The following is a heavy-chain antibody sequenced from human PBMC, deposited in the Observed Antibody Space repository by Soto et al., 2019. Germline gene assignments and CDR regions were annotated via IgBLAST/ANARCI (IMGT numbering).Heavy chain of an antibody. D-gene: IGHD4-17*01. V-gene: IGHV1-69*13. CDR2: IIPFFGTA. Sequence: GAPVKVSCKASGGTFSTFGISWVRQAPGQGLEWMGGIIPFFGTARYSQKFEDRITFTADESTNTVYMDLRSLTSEDTAIYYCAKSAPMDAGDKYYYDFWGQGALVTVSS. CDR1: GGTFSTFG. J-gene: IGHJ4*02. CDR3: AKSAPMDAGDKYYYDF.